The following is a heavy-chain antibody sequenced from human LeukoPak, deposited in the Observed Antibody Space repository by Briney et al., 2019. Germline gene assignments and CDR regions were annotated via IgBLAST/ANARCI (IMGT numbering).Heavy chain of an antibody. CDR3: ARMYYYDSSGYYPLFDY. CDR2: INAGNGNT. CDR1: GYTFTSYA. J-gene: IGHJ4*02. V-gene: IGHV1-3*01. D-gene: IGHD3-22*01. Sequence: RASVKVSCKASGYTFTSYAMHWVRQAPGQRLEWMGWINAGNGNTKYSQKFQGRVTITRDTSASTAYMELRSEDTAVYYCARMYYYDSSGYYPLFDYWGQGTLVTVSS.